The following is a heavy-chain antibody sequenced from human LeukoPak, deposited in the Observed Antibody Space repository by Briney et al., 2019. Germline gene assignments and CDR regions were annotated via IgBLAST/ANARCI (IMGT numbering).Heavy chain of an antibody. CDR2: MNPINGNT. D-gene: IGHD3-10*01. Sequence: GASVKVSCKATGFTFTNYDINWVRQASGQGLEWMGWMNPINGNTGYAQKFQGRVTMTRDTSISTAYMELRSPTSEDTAVYYCVRDGEGVAISVNYWSAPWGQGTLVTVSS. J-gene: IGHJ5*02. V-gene: IGHV1-8*01. CDR3: VRDGEGVAISVNYWSAP. CDR1: GFTFTNYD.